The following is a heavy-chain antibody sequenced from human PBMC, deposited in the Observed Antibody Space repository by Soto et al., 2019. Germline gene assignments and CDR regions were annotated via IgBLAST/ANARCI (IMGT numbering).Heavy chain of an antibody. CDR3: ASPYYDYVWGSYRVDY. J-gene: IGHJ4*02. D-gene: IGHD3-16*02. V-gene: IGHV4-39*01. Sequence: SETLSLTCTVSGGSISSSSYYWDWIRQPPGKGLEWIGSIYYSGSTYYNPSLKSRVTISVDTSKNQFSLKLSSVTAADTAVYYCASPYYDYVWGSYRVDYWGQGTLVTVSS. CDR1: GGSISSSSYY. CDR2: IYYSGST.